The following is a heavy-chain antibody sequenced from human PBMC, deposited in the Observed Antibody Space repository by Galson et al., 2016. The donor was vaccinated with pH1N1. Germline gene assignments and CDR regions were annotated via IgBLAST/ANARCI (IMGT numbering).Heavy chain of an antibody. CDR2: IYLSDSHT. D-gene: IGHD3-9*01. Sequence: QSGAEVKKPGESLRISCEGFGYSLTNYWIVWVRQMPGKGLEWMGIIYLSDSHTTYSPSFQGQVTISADKFISTAYLERSSLKASDTATYYCSSTRPQFRYFDWQKPHSFDYWGQGTLVTVSS. CDR3: SSTRPQFRYFDWQKPHSFDY. CDR1: GYSLTNYW. J-gene: IGHJ4*02. V-gene: IGHV5-51*01.